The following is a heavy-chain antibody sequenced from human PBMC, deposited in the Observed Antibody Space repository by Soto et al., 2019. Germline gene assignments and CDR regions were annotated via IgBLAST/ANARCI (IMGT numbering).Heavy chain of an antibody. CDR1: GGFISSGDYY. J-gene: IGHJ5*02. Sequence: SETLSLTCTVSGGFISSGDYYWSWIRQPPGKGLEWIGYIYYTGSTYYNPSLRSRLTMSVSTSKNQFSLKLTSVTAADTAVYYCARAGIVPSYNWFDPWGQGALVTV. CDR3: ARAGIVPSYNWFDP. CDR2: IYYTGST. V-gene: IGHV4-30-4*01. D-gene: IGHD1-26*01.